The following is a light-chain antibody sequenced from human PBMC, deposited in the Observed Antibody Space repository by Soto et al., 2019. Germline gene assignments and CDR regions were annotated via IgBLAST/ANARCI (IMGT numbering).Light chain of an antibody. J-gene: IGKJ2*01. CDR2: KAS. Sequence: DIQMTQSPSTLSASVGDRVTITCRASQSISSWLAWYQQKPGKAPKLLIYKASSLESGVSYRFSGSGSGTEFPLTISSLQPDDFATYYCQQYNSYSYTFGQGTKLEIK. CDR3: QQYNSYSYT. CDR1: QSISSW. V-gene: IGKV1-5*03.